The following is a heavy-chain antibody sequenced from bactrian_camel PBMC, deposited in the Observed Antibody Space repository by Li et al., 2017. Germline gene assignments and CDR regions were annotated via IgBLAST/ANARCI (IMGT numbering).Heavy chain of an antibody. CDR3: AADRYPGGWSRAHGYDY. V-gene: IGHV3S9*01. CDR2: LDSDGRI. CDR1: VSSANDYC. D-gene: IGHD7*01. Sequence: QVQLVESGGGSVQAGGSLRLSCAVSVSSANDYCLGWFRQASGKEREWVGSLDSDGRINYADSVKGRLTISKDNRKNILYLHMNSLTPGDTAMYYCAADRYPGGWSRAHGYDYWGQGTQVTVS. J-gene: IGHJ4*01.